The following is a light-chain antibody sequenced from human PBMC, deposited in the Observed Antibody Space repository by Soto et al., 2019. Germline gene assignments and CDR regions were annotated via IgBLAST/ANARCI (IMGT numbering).Light chain of an antibody. V-gene: IGKV4-1*01. J-gene: IGKJ1*01. CDR2: WAS. CDR1: QSVLYSSNNKNY. Sequence: DIVMTQSPDSLAVSLGERATINCKSSQSVLYSSNNKNYLAWFQQKPGQPPKLLFYWASTRESGVPDRFSGSGSGTDFTLTISSLQAEDVAVYYCQQYYSRPPWTFGQGTKVEIK. CDR3: QQYYSRPPWT.